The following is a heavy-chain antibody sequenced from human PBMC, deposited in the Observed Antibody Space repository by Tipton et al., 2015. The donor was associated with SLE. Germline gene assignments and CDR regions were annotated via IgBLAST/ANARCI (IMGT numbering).Heavy chain of an antibody. Sequence: TLSLTCSVSGASISDDVDFLRWFRHHPGKGLEWIGYIYYSESTYYNPSLMSRLSISVDTSKNQFSLKLRYVTAAETAVYYCARGTTNVDPWGQGTLVTISS. CDR3: ARGTTNVDP. J-gene: IGHJ5*02. CDR2: IYYSEST. V-gene: IGHV4-31*03. D-gene: IGHD4-11*01. CDR1: GASISDDVDF.